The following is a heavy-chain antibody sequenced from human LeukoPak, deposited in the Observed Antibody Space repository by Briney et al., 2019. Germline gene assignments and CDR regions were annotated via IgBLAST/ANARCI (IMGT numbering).Heavy chain of an antibody. CDR1: GGSISSYY. CDR2: IYNSGST. D-gene: IGHD1-7*01. J-gene: IGHJ3*02. CDR3: ARQFITGTADAFDI. Sequence: PSETLSLTCTVSGGSISSYYWSWIRQPAGKGLEWIGHIYNSGSTNYNPSLKSRVTMSVDTSKNQFSLKLSSVTAADTAVYYCARQFITGTADAFDIWGQGTMVTVSS. V-gene: IGHV4-4*07.